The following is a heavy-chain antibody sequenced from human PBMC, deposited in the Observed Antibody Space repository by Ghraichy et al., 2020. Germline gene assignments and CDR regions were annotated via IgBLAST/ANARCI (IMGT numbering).Heavy chain of an antibody. V-gene: IGHV4-59*01. CDR1: GGSISSYY. D-gene: IGHD3-3*01. CDR2: IYYSGST. J-gene: IGHJ5*02. CDR3: AREAGNFWSGYYFLNWFDP. Sequence: SETLSLTCTVSGGSISSYYWSWIRQPPGKGLEWIGYIYYSGSTNYNPSLKSRVTISVDTSKNQFSLKLSSVTAADTAVYYCAREAGNFWSGYYFLNWFDPWGQGTLVTVSS.